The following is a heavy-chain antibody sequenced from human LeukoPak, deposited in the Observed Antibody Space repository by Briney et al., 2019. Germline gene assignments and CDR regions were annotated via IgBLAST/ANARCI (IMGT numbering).Heavy chain of an antibody. CDR3: ARDGDVVVPAAPPNWFDP. CDR1: GYTFTGYY. V-gene: IGHV1-2*02. Sequence: ASVKVSCKASGYTFTGYYMHWVRPAPGQGLEWMGWINPNSGGTNYAQKFQGRVTMTRDTSISTAYMELSRLRSDDTAVYYCARDGDVVVPAAPPNWFDPWGQGTLVTVSS. D-gene: IGHD2-2*01. CDR2: INPNSGGT. J-gene: IGHJ5*02.